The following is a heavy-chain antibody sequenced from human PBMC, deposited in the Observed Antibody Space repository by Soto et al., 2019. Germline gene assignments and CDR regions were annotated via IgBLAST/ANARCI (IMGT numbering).Heavy chain of an antibody. CDR2: ISTESGYT. D-gene: IGHD6-19*01. CDR3: ARDQVAVAGADHWFDP. V-gene: IGHV1-18*04. Sequence: ASGKVSCKASGYTFSSYGISWVRQAPGQGLEWMGWISTESGYTKVAQKFQGRITLTTETSANTAYMELRSLRSDDTAVYYCARDQVAVAGADHWFDPWGQGTLVTVSS. CDR1: GYTFSSYG. J-gene: IGHJ5*02.